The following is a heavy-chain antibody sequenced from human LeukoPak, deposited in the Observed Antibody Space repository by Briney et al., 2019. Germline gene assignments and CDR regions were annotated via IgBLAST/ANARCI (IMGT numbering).Heavy chain of an antibody. J-gene: IGHJ4*02. CDR1: GFTFSNYW. V-gene: IGHV3-74*01. D-gene: IGHD2-2*01. CDR3: ARVSVCSSTSCYSVFDY. Sequence: PGESLRLSCAASGFTFSNYWMHWVRQAPGKGLVWVSRISSDGSSTSYADSVKGRFTISRDNAKNTLHLQMNRLRAEDTAVYYCARVSVCSSTSCYSVFDYLGQGTLVTVSS. CDR2: ISSDGSST.